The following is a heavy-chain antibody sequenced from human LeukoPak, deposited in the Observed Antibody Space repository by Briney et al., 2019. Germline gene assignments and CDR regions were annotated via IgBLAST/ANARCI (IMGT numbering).Heavy chain of an antibody. Sequence: SETLSLTCTVSGGSISSYYWSWIRQPPGKGLEWIGYIYYSGSTYYNPSLKSRVTISVDTSKNQFSLKLSSVTAADTAVYYCARGLVGPHAFDIWGQGTMVTVSS. J-gene: IGHJ3*02. V-gene: IGHV4-59*12. CDR1: GGSISSYY. CDR3: ARGLVGPHAFDI. D-gene: IGHD1-26*01. CDR2: IYYSGST.